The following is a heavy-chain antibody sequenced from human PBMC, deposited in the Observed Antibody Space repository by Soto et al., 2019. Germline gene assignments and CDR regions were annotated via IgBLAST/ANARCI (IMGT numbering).Heavy chain of an antibody. D-gene: IGHD2-2*01. CDR3: GRVMIGTSRHTDSDY. CDR1: GASISSRDYY. J-gene: IGHJ4*02. V-gene: IGHV4-39*01. CDR2: IDYNGFT. Sequence: PSETLSLTCSVPGASISSRDYYWGWIRQTPGKGLEWIGNIDYNGFTYYNPSLKSRVTVSKDTSKNQFSLKVASVTAADTAIYYCGRVMIGTSRHTDSDYWGQGTQVTVSS.